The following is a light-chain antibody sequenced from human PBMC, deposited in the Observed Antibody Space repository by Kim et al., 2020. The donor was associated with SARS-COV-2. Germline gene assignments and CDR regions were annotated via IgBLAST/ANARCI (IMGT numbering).Light chain of an antibody. J-gene: IGLJ3*02. V-gene: IGLV1-40*01. CDR3: QSYDSSHWV. Sequence: PGQGVSISCTGSSSNIGAGYDVHWYQQLPGTAPKLLIYANSNRPSGVPDRFSGSKSGTSASLAITGLQAEDEADYYCQSYDSSHWVFGGGTKLTVL. CDR2: ANS. CDR1: SSNIGAGYD.